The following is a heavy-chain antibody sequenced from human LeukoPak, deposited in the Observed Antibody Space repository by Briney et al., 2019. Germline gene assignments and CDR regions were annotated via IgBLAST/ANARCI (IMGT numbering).Heavy chain of an antibody. J-gene: IGHJ4*03. CDR1: GGPISGFY. CDR3: ARHVLGGYNLHDGYFDY. D-gene: IGHD1-1*01. Sequence: SETLSLTCTVSGGPISGFYWSWMRQSPGKGLEWVAYIYNRGSTNSNPSLQSRVTISVDTSKNQFSLNLSSVTAADTAMYYCARHVLGGYNLHDGYFDYWGQGTLVAVSS. V-gene: IGHV4-59*08. CDR2: IYNRGST.